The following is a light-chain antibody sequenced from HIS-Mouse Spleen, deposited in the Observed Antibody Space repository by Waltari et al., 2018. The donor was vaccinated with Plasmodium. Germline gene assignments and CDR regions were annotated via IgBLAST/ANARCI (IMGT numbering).Light chain of an antibody. CDR1: KLGDKY. Sequence: SYELTQPPSVSVSPGQTASITCSGDKLGDKYACWYQQKPGQSPVLVIYQDSKRPSGSPERFSGYNSGNTATLTISGTQAMDEADYYCQAWDSSTAWVFGGGTKLTVL. V-gene: IGLV3-1*01. CDR2: QDS. CDR3: QAWDSSTAWV. J-gene: IGLJ2*01.